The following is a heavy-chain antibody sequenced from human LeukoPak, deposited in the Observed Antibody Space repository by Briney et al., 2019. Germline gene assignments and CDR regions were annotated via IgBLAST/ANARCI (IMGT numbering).Heavy chain of an antibody. J-gene: IGHJ6*02. CDR2: ISYDGRHQ. D-gene: IGHD3-16*01. CDR3: AKDRRMMSAYYGMDV. V-gene: IGHV3-30*18. CDR1: GFTFRNYG. Sequence: GGSLRLSCGASGFTFRNYGVHWVRQAPGKGLEWVAVISYDGRHQYSADSVKGRFTLSRDNSKNTVYLQLNSLRAEDTAVYYCAKDRRMMSAYYGMDVWGQGTPVTVSS.